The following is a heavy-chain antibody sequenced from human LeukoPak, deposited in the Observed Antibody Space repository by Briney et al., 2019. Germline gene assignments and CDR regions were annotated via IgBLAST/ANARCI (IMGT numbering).Heavy chain of an antibody. J-gene: IGHJ4*02. CDR2: ISYDGSNK. CDR3: ASGGSYKRTFDY. V-gene: IGHV3-30*04. CDR1: GFTFSSYA. Sequence: PGGSLRLSCAASGFTFSSYAMHWVRQAPGKGLEWVAIISYDGSNKYYADSVKGRFTISRDNSKNTVYLQLNSLRAEDTAVSYCASGGSYKRTFDYWGQGTLVTVSS. D-gene: IGHD1-26*01.